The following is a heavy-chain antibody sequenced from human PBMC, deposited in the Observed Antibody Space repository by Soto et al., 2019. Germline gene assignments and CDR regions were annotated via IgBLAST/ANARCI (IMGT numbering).Heavy chain of an antibody. J-gene: IGHJ5*02. CDR2: ISGSGGST. V-gene: IGHV3-23*01. Sequence: EVQLLESGGGLVQPGGSLRLSCAASGFTFSSYAMSWVRQAPGKGLEWVSAISGSGGSTYYADSVKGRFTISRDNSKNTLYLQMNSLRAEDTAVYYCAREPYDYVWGSYRYPGLSWGQGTLVTVSS. CDR3: AREPYDYVWGSYRYPGLS. CDR1: GFTFSSYA. D-gene: IGHD3-16*02.